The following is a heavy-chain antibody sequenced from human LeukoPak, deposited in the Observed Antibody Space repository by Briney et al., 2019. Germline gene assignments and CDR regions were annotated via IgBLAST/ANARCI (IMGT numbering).Heavy chain of an antibody. CDR3: ATPYCSSLSCLDVFNI. V-gene: IGHV4-31*03. CDR1: GISISDGRYY. D-gene: IGHD2-2*01. Sequence: SQTLPLTCNVSGISISDGRYYWAWIRQRPGRGLEWIGYKYYSGSAKYNPSLKSRLTISIDTPENQFSLHLSSVTAADTATYYCATPYCSSLSCLDVFNIWGQGRMVTVSS. J-gene: IGHJ3*02. CDR2: KYYSGSA.